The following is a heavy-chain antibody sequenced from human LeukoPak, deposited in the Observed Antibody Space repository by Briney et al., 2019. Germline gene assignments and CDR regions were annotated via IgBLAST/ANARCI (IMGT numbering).Heavy chain of an antibody. V-gene: IGHV1-8*01. D-gene: IGHD2-2*01. CDR1: GYTFTSYD. J-gene: IGHJ3*02. CDR3: ARVFRPCHSSTSCSGDAFDI. Sequence: ASVKVSCKASGYTFTSYDINWVRQATGQGLEWMGWMNPNSGNTGYAQKFQGRVTMTRNTSISTAYMELSSLRSEDTAVYYCARVFRPCHSSTSCSGDAFDIWGQGTMVTVSS. CDR2: MNPNSGNT.